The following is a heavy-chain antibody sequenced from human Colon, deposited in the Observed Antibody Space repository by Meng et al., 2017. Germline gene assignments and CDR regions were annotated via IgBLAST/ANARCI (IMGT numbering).Heavy chain of an antibody. CDR1: GDSLTSGDLC. J-gene: IGHJ5*02. CDR3: ARYVFDSSSLYSNWFDP. Sequence: QVQLQESGPGLVKSSQTLSLTCTVSGDSLTSGDLCWRWSRQHPGKGLEWIGNIYYTGSAYYNPSLIRRVTISVDTSTNQLSLRLSSVTAADTAVYYCARYVFDSSSLYSNWFDPWGQGTLVTVSS. V-gene: IGHV4-31*03. CDR2: IYYTGSA. D-gene: IGHD3-22*01.